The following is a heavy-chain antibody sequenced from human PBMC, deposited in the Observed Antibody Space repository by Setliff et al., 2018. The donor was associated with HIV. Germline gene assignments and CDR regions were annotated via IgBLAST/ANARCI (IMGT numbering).Heavy chain of an antibody. CDR3: ARDRHSSGLGSYGP. CDR2: IDSSGTT. V-gene: IGHV4-4*07. CDR1: GGSFGVYR. D-gene: IGHD3-10*01. J-gene: IGHJ5*02. Sequence: SETLSLTCTISGGSFGVYRWSWIRQSAGRDLEWIGRIDSSGTTDYKPSLKGRVAISVDTSRNQFSLRVTSVTAAGTAVYFCARDRHSSGLGSYGPWGPGILVTVSS.